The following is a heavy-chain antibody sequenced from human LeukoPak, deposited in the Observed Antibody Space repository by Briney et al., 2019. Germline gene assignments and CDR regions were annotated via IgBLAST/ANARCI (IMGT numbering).Heavy chain of an antibody. Sequence: SETLSLTCAVYGGSFSGYYWSWIRQPPGKGLEWIGEINHSGSTNYNPSLKSRVTISVDTSKNQFSLKLSSVTAADTAVYYCARGYDSSGYYSFFDYWGQGTLVTVSS. CDR3: ARGYDSSGYYSFFDY. CDR2: INHSGST. CDR1: GGSFSGYY. J-gene: IGHJ4*02. D-gene: IGHD3-22*01. V-gene: IGHV4-34*01.